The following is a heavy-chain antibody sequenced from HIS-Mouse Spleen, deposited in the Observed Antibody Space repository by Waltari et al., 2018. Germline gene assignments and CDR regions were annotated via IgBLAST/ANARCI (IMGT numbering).Heavy chain of an antibody. J-gene: IGHJ4*02. CDR2: IWYDGSNK. V-gene: IGHV3-33*06. CDR3: AKGGLMVYAIGDY. D-gene: IGHD2-8*01. CDR1: GFTFRSYG. Sequence: QVQLVESGGGVVQPGRSLRLSCAASGFTFRSYGMHWVSQAPGKGLEWVAVIWYDGSNKYYADSVKGRFTISRDNSKNTLYLQMNSLRAEDTAVYYCAKGGLMVYAIGDYWGQGTLVTVSS.